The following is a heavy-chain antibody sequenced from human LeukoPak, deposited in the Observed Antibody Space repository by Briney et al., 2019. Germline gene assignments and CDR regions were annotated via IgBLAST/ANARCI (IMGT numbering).Heavy chain of an antibody. CDR2: ISGYTGNT. J-gene: IGHJ4*02. CDR1: GYTFISFG. V-gene: IGHV1-18*01. Sequence: ASVKVSSKASGYTFISFGFSWVRQAPGQEPEWMGWISGYTGNTNYAQRFQGRVTMTTDTSTSTAYMELRTLRSDDTAVYYCVRDLNSAARSFFDYWGPGTLVTVSS. D-gene: IGHD6-6*01. CDR3: VRDLNSAARSFFDY.